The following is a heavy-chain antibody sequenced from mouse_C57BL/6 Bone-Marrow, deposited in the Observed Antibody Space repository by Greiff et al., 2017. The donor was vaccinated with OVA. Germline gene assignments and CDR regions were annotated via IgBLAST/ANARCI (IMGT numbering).Heavy chain of an antibody. J-gene: IGHJ4*01. V-gene: IGHV1-50*01. D-gene: IGHD4-1*01. CDR1: GYTFTSYW. CDR2: IDPSDSYT. Sequence: VQLQQPGAELVKPGASVKLSCKASGYTFTSYWMQWVKQRPGQGLEWIGEIDPSDSYTNYNQKFKGKATLTVDTSSSTAYMQLSSLTSEDSAVYYSARQAGAMDYWGQGTSVTVSS. CDR3: ARQAGAMDY.